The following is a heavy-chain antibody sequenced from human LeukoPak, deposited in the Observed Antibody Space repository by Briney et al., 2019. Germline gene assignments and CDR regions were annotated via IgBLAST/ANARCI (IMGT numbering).Heavy chain of an antibody. J-gene: IGHJ4*02. D-gene: IGHD5-12*01. CDR2: INHSGST. CDR3: ARVSGYDWESFYDY. CDR1: GGSFRGYS. V-gene: IGHV4-34*01. Sequence: SETLSLTCAVYGGSFRGYSWTWIRQSPGKGLEWIGEINHSGSTNYNPSLKSRVTISVDPSKNQFSLKLTSVTAADTAVYYCARVSGYDWESFYDYWGQGTLVTVSS.